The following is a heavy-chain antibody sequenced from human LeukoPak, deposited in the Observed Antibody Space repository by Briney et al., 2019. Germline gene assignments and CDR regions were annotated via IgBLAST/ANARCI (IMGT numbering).Heavy chain of an antibody. Sequence: PGGSLRLSCAASGFTFDDYAMHWVRQAPGKGLEWVSGISWNSGSIGYADSVKGRFTIPRDNAKNSLYLQMNSLRAEDTALYYCAKDTHPRPQYYFDYWGQGTLVTVSS. CDR3: AKDTHPRPQYYFDY. J-gene: IGHJ4*02. V-gene: IGHV3-9*01. CDR2: ISWNSGSI. CDR1: GFTFDDYA.